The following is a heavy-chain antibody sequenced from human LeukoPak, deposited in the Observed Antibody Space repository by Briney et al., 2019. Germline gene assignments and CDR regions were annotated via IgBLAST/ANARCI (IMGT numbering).Heavy chain of an antibody. V-gene: IGHV3-7*01. D-gene: IGHD2-2*01. CDR1: GFAFSSNW. Sequence: GGSLRLSCTASGFAFSSNWMTWVRQAPGKGLEWVANINEDGGGKYYVESVKGRFTISRDNARNSVHLELSNLRAEDTAVYYCATRRCSIAACRASSYRCFDFWGKGTTVIVSS. CDR3: ATRRCSIAACRASSYRCFDF. CDR2: INEDGGGK. J-gene: IGHJ6*04.